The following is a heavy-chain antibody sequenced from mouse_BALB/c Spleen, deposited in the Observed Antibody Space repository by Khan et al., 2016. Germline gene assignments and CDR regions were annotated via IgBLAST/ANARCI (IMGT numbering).Heavy chain of an antibody. Sequence: EVQLQESGPGLVKPSQSLSLTCTVTGYSITSDYAWNWIRQFPGNKLEWMGYISYSGSTRYYPSLKSRISITRDPSKNQFFLQLNSVTTEDTATYYCARTPTAYYTMDYWGQGTSVTVSS. D-gene: IGHD1-2*01. CDR1: GYSITSDYA. CDR3: ARTPTAYYTMDY. V-gene: IGHV3-2*02. J-gene: IGHJ4*01. CDR2: ISYSGST.